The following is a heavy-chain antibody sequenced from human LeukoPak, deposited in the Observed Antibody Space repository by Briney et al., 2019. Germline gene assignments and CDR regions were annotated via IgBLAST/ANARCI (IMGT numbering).Heavy chain of an antibody. D-gene: IGHD1-1*01. Sequence: QTGGSLRLSCAASGFTFSNYGMHWVRQAPGKGLEWVAVISYDGSNKYYADSVKGRFTISRDNSKNTLYLQMNSLRTEDTAVYHCAKVYHWDLTPTPCDNWGQGTLVTVSS. CDR2: ISYDGSNK. CDR1: GFTFSNYG. J-gene: IGHJ4*02. V-gene: IGHV3-30*18. CDR3: AKVYHWDLTPTPCDN.